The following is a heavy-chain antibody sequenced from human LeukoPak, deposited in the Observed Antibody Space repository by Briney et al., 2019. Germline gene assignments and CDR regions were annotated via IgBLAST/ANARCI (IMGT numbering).Heavy chain of an antibody. CDR1: GFTFSSYW. Sequence: QPGGSLRLSCAASGFTFSSYWMSWVRQAPGKGLEWVANIKQDGSEKYYVDSVKGRFTISRDNAKNSLYLQMNSLRAEDTAVYYCARLYSSSWWGRLKDTYFDYWGQGTLVTVSS. CDR2: IKQDGSEK. V-gene: IGHV3-7*01. D-gene: IGHD6-13*01. J-gene: IGHJ4*02. CDR3: ARLYSSSWWGRLKDTYFDY.